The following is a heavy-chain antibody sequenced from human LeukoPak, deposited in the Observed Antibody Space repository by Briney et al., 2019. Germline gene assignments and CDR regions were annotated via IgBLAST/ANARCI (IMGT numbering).Heavy chain of an antibody. Sequence: PGGSLRLSCAASGFTLRTYWMCWVRQAPGKGLEWVASIKRDGSEKYYVDSVKGRFTISRDNAKNSLYLQMNSLRAEDTAVYHCVREASGGTKGVSGTFDIWGQGTLVTVSS. CDR3: VREASGGTKGVSGTFDI. V-gene: IGHV3-7*01. J-gene: IGHJ3*02. CDR2: IKRDGSEK. CDR1: GFTLRTYW. D-gene: IGHD6-13*01.